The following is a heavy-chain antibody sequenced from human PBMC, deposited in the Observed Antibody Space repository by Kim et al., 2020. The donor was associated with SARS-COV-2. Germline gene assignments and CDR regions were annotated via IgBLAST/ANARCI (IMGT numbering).Heavy chain of an antibody. Sequence: NKYYADSVKGRFTISRDNSKNTLYLQMNSLSAEDTAVYYCAKDDGIGVDYWGQGTLVTVSS. V-gene: IGHV3-33*06. D-gene: IGHD1-26*01. CDR2: NK. CDR3: AKDDGIGVDY. J-gene: IGHJ4*02.